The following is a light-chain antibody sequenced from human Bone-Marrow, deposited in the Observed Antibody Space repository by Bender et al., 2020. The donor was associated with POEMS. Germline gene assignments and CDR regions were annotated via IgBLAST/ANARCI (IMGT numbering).Light chain of an antibody. J-gene: IGLJ2*01. CDR2: DDS. CDR1: NIGSKS. V-gene: IGLV3-21*02. CDR3: QVWDTRDAFVV. Sequence: SYVLTQSPSVSVAPGQTVRITCGGNNIGSKSVHWYQQKPGQAPVLVVYDDSDRPSGIPERFSGSNSGNTATLTISRVEAGDEADYYCQVWDTRDAFVVFGGGTKLTVL.